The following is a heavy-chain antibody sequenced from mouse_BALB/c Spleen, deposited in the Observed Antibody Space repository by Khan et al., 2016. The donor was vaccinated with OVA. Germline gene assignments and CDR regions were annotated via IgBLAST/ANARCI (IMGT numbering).Heavy chain of an antibody. CDR2: INTGGHYT. CDR3: TRLGYYYNSEAVAY. CDR1: GFTFSTYG. J-gene: IGHJ3*01. V-gene: IGHV5-6*01. D-gene: IGHD1-1*02. Sequence: EVELVESGGDLVKTGGSLKLSCAASGFTFSTYGMSWVRQTPDKRLEWVATINTGGHYTYSIDNVKGRFTLSRDNAENILYLQMTSLRSEDTAIYYCTRLGYYYNSEAVAYWGQGTLVTVSA.